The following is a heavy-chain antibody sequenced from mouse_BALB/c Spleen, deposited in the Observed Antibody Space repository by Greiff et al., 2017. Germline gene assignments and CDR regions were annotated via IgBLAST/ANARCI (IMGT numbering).Heavy chain of an antibody. CDR2: INPSTGYT. CDR1: GYTFTSYW. D-gene: IGHD3-2*02. J-gene: IGHJ2*01. Sequence: VKLQESGAELAKPGASVKMSCKASGYTFTSYWMHWVKQRPGQGLEWIGYINPSTGYTEYNQKFKDKATLTADKSSSTAYMQLSSLTSEDSAVYYCARSLRGPFDYWGQGTTLTVSS. V-gene: IGHV1-7*01. CDR3: ARSLRGPFDY.